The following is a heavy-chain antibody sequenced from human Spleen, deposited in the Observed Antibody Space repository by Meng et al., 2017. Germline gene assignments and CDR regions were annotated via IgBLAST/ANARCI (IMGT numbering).Heavy chain of an antibody. CDR1: GYTFTPYW. V-gene: IGHV5-51*01. J-gene: IGHJ4*02. CDR2: IYPGDSYS. CDR3: AGLKYDNGSYEGFEY. D-gene: IGHD3-10*01. Sequence: GESLKISCKASGYTFTPYWIVWVRQLPGQGLEWMGIIYPGDSYSKYSSSFQRQVTISADKSITTAYLPWSSLKASDTAMDYCAGLKYDNGSYEGFEYWGQGTLVTVSS.